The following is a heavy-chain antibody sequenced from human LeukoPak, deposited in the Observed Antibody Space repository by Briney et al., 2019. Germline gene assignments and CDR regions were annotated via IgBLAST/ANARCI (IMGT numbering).Heavy chain of an antibody. V-gene: IGHV4-34*01. Sequence: SETLSLTCAVYGGSFSGYYWSWIRQPPGKGLEWIGEINHSGSTNYNPSLKSRVTISVDTSKNQFSLKLSSVTAADTAVYYCARRWAFYDYVWGSYRPFDYWGQGTLVTVSS. J-gene: IGHJ4*02. CDR2: INHSGST. CDR1: GGSFSGYY. CDR3: ARRWAFYDYVWGSYRPFDY. D-gene: IGHD3-16*02.